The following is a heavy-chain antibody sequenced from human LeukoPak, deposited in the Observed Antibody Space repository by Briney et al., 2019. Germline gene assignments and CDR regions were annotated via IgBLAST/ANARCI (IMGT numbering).Heavy chain of an antibody. V-gene: IGHV3-23*01. D-gene: IGHD4-17*01. CDR1: GFTFSSYA. CDR2: ISGSGGST. Sequence: GGSLRLSCAASGFTFSSYAMSWVRQAPGKGLEWVSAISGSGGSTYYADSVKGRFTISRDNSKNTLYLQMNSLRAEDTAVYYCAKTDDYGDYSPGVYFDYWGQGTLVTVSS. J-gene: IGHJ4*02. CDR3: AKTDDYGDYSPGVYFDY.